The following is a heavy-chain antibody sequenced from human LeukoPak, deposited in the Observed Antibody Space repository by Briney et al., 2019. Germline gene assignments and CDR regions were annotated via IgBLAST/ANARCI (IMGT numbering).Heavy chain of an antibody. CDR1: GFTFSSYA. Sequence: HPGGSLRLSCAASGFTFSSYAMSWVRQAPGKGLEWVSAISGSGGSTYYADSVKGRFTISRDNSKNTLYLQMNSLRAEDTAVYYCANSPSSGYLVPIYYFDYWGQGTLVTVSS. CDR2: ISGSGGST. CDR3: ANSPSSGYLVPIYYFDY. V-gene: IGHV3-23*01. D-gene: IGHD3-22*01. J-gene: IGHJ4*02.